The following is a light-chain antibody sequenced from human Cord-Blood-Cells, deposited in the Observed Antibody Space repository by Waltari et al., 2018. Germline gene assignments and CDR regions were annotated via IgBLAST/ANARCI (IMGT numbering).Light chain of an antibody. CDR3: QQYNSYSYT. Sequence: IQMTQSPSTLSASVGDRVPITCRASQSISSWLAWYQQKPGKAPKLLIDKASSLESGVPSRFSGSGSGTEFTLTISSLQPDDFATYYCQQYNSYSYTFGQGTKLEIK. CDR1: QSISSW. V-gene: IGKV1-5*03. J-gene: IGKJ2*01. CDR2: KAS.